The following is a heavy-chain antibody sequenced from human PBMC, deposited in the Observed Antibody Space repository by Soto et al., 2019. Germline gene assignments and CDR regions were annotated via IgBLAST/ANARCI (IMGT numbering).Heavy chain of an antibody. Sequence: SETLSLTCAVYGGPFSGYYWSWIRQPPGKGLEWIGEINHSGSTNYNPSLKSRVTISVDTSKNQFSLKLSSVTAADTAVYYCARGPRYDFWSGYYEDYYYYGMDVWGQGTTVTVSS. J-gene: IGHJ6*02. CDR2: INHSGST. D-gene: IGHD3-3*01. CDR1: GGPFSGYY. V-gene: IGHV4-34*01. CDR3: ARGPRYDFWSGYYEDYYYYGMDV.